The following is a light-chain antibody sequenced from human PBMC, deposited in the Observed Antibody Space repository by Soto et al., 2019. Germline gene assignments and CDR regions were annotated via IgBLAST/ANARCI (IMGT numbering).Light chain of an antibody. CDR3: HQYDSSPLT. J-gene: IGKJ4*01. CDR1: QSVSSSY. Sequence: EIVLTQSPGTLSLSPGERATLSCRASQSVSSSYLAWYQQKPGQAPRLLIYGVSSRATGIPDRFSGSGSGTDFTLTISRLEPEDFAVYYCHQYDSSPLTFGGGTQVQIK. V-gene: IGKV3-20*01. CDR2: GVS.